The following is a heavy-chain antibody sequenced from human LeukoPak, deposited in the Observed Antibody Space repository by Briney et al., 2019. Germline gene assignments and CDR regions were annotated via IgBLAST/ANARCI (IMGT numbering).Heavy chain of an antibody. CDR1: GYTFTGHY. Sequence: GASVKVSCKTSGYTFTGHYIHWVRQAPGQGLEWMGWINPSSGDTNYAQKFQGRVTMTRDTSITTAYIELSRLRSDDTAVYFCARGGGTVFGVPNDWGQGTLVTVSS. J-gene: IGHJ4*02. V-gene: IGHV1-2*02. CDR2: INPSSGDT. D-gene: IGHD3-3*01. CDR3: ARGGGTVFGVPND.